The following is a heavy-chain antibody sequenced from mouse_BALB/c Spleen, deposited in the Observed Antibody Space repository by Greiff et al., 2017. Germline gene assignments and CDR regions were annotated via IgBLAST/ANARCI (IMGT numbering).Heavy chain of an antibody. CDR1: EYEFPSHD. CDR2: INSDGGST. V-gene: IGHV5-2*03. Sequence: EVMLVESGGGLVQPGESLKLSCESNEYEFPSHDMSWVRKTPEKRLELVAAINSDGGSTYYPDTMERRFIISRDNTKKTLYLQMSSLRSEDTALYYCARGRDYRYDVAMDYWGQGTSVTVSS. D-gene: IGHD2-14*01. J-gene: IGHJ4*01. CDR3: ARGRDYRYDVAMDY.